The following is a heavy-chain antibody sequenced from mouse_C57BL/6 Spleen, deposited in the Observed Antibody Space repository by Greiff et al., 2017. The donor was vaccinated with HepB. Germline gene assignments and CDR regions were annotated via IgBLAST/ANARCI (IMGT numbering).Heavy chain of an antibody. CDR1: GYTFTSYW. CDR3: ASTTVVGGAMDY. J-gene: IGHJ4*01. CDR2: IDPSDSYT. Sequence: QVQLKQSGAELVKPGASVKLSCKASGYTFTSYWMQWVKQRPGQGLEWIGEIDPSDSYTNYNQKFKGKATLTVDTSSSTAYMQLSSLTSEDSAVYDCASTTVVGGAMDYWGQGTSVTVSS. D-gene: IGHD1-1*01. V-gene: IGHV1-50*01.